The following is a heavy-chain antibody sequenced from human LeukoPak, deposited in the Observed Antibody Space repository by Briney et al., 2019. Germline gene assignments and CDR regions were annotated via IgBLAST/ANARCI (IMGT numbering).Heavy chain of an antibody. V-gene: IGHV1-69*05. D-gene: IGHD3-22*01. J-gene: IGHJ4*02. CDR3: AREDYYDSSGYSLFDY. Sequence: SVNVSCKASGGTFSSYAISWVRQAPGQGLEGMGGIIPIFGTANYAQKFQGRVTITTDESTSTAYMELSSLRSEDTAVYYCAREDYYDSSGYSLFDYWGQGTLVTVSS. CDR2: IIPIFGTA. CDR1: GGTFSSYA.